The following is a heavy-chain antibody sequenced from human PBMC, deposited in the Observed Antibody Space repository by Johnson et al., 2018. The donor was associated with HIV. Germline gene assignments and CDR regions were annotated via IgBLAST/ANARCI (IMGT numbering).Heavy chain of an antibody. CDR2: IWYDGSNK. J-gene: IGHJ3*02. V-gene: IGHV3-33*06. CDR1: GFTFSSYA. CDR3: AKVHSSSSNGFDI. D-gene: IGHD6-6*01. Sequence: VQLVESGGGLVQPGGSLRLSCAASGFTFSSYAMSWVRQAPGKGLEWVAVIWYDGSNKYYADSVKGRFTISRDNSKNTLYLQMNSLRAEDTAVYYCAKVHSSSSNGFDIWGQGTMVTVSS.